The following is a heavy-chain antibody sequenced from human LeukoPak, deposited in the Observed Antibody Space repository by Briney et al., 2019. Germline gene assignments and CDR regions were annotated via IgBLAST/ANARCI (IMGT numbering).Heavy chain of an antibody. D-gene: IGHD6-19*01. V-gene: IGHV3-30*02. CDR2: IRYDGSNK. J-gene: IGHJ4*02. CDR3: ARRSGIAVAGAFDY. CDR1: GFTFSSYG. Sequence: PGGSLRLSCAASGFTFSSYGIHWVRQAPGKGLEWVAFIRYDGSNKYYTDSVKGRFTISRDNSKNTLYLQMNSLRAEDTAVYYCARRSGIAVAGAFDYWGQGTLVTVSS.